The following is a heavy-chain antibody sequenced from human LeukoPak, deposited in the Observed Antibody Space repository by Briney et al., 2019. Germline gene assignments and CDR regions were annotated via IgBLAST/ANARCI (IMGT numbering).Heavy chain of an antibody. CDR3: ARATYYYDSSGYSLTWFDP. CDR1: GGSIRSYY. J-gene: IGHJ5*02. Sequence: SETLSLTFTVLGGSIRSYYWSWIRKPAGKGLEWIGRIYISGSTTYNPSLKSRVTMSVDTSTNQFSLKLSSVTAADTAVYYCARATYYYDSSGYSLTWFDPWGQGTLVTVSS. CDR2: IYISGST. D-gene: IGHD3-22*01. V-gene: IGHV4-4*07.